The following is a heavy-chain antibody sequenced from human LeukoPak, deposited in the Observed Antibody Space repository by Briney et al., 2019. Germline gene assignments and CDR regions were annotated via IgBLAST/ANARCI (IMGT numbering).Heavy chain of an antibody. J-gene: IGHJ4*02. Sequence: ASVKVSCKASGYTFTGYYMHWVRQAPGQGLEWMGWTNPNSGGTNYAQKFQGRVTMTRDTSISTAYMELSRLRSDDTAVYYCARSYGSGTPFDYWGQGTLVTVSS. CDR1: GYTFTGYY. CDR2: TNPNSGGT. CDR3: ARSYGSGTPFDY. D-gene: IGHD3-10*01. V-gene: IGHV1-2*02.